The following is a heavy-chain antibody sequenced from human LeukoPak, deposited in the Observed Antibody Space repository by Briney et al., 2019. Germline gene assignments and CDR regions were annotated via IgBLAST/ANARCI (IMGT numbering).Heavy chain of an antibody. CDR3: ARSQVLGTFDH. CDR1: GFTFSSYS. V-gene: IGHV3-21*01. CDR2: ITSTSSYI. J-gene: IGHJ4*02. Sequence: GGSLRLSCAASGFTFSSYSMNWVRQAPGKGLEWVSSITSTSSYIYYADSVKGRFAISRDNAKNSLYLQMNSLRAEDTAVYFCARSQVLGTFDHWGQGTLLTVSS. D-gene: IGHD1/OR15-1a*01.